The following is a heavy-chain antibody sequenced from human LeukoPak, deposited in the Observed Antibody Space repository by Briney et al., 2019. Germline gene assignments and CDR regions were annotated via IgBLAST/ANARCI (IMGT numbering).Heavy chain of an antibody. CDR1: GGSISTNY. CDR3: ASRVAAVGTPLYFDL. J-gene: IGHJ2*01. CDR2: TYYTGST. D-gene: IGHD6-13*01. V-gene: IGHV4-59*01. Sequence: SETLSLTCTVSGGSISTNYGSWIRQPPGKRLEWIVYTYYTGSTNYHPSLKSRLTISLDASKNNFSLKLSSVTAADTAVYYYASRVAAVGTPLYFDLWGRGPLVTVCS.